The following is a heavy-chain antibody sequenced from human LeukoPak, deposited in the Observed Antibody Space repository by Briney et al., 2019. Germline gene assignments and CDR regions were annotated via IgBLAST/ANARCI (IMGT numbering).Heavy chain of an antibody. CDR3: ARDRGFGATGAFDI. Sequence: GASVKVSCKASGYTFTSYAMNWVRQAPGQGLEWMGWINTNTGNPTYAQGFTGRLVFSLDTPVSTAYLQISSLKAEDTAVCYCARDRGFGATGAFDIWGQGTMVTVSS. CDR2: INTNTGNP. CDR1: GYTFTSYA. V-gene: IGHV7-4-1*02. D-gene: IGHD1-26*01. J-gene: IGHJ3*02.